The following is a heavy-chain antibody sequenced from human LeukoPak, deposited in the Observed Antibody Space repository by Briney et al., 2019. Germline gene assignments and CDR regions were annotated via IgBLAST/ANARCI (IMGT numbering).Heavy chain of an antibody. CDR1: GYTFTSYG. D-gene: IGHD6-19*01. Sequence: ASVKVSCKASGYTFTSYGISWVRQAPGQGLEWMGWISAYNGNTNYAQKLQGRVTMTTDTSTSTAYMELRSLRSDDTAVYYCARDWSQSRPIAVAGPVDYWGQGTLVTVSS. CDR2: ISAYNGNT. V-gene: IGHV1-18*01. J-gene: IGHJ4*02. CDR3: ARDWSQSRPIAVAGPVDY.